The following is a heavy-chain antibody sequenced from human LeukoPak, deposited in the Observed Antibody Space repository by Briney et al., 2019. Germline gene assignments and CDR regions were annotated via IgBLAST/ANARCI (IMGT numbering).Heavy chain of an antibody. CDR2: IGQDGSEK. CDR1: GFTFSSYW. Sequence: GGSLRLSCAASGFTFSSYWMTWVRQAPGKGLEWVANIGQDGSEKHYVDSVKGRFTISRDNSKNTLYLQLDSLRAEDTAIYYCAKEMRPNDCWGQGTRVTVSS. CDR3: AKEMRPNDC. J-gene: IGHJ4*02. V-gene: IGHV3-7*03. D-gene: IGHD4/OR15-4a*01.